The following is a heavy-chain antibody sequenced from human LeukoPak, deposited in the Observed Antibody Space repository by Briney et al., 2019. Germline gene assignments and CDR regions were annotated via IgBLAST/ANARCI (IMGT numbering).Heavy chain of an antibody. D-gene: IGHD6-13*01. V-gene: IGHV3-64D*06. CDR3: VKGGYSSSWSLFDY. CDR2: ISNNGGSK. J-gene: IGHJ4*02. Sequence: RGSLRLSCAASGFTFISYAIHWVREAPGKGLGYVSAISNNGGSKYYAGSVKGRFTISRDNSKNTLSLHISSLRAEDTTVYYCVKGGYSSSWSLFDYWGEGTLVTVSS. CDR1: GFTFISYA.